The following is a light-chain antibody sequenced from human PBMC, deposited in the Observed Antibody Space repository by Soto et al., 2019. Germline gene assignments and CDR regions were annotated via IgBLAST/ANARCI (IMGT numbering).Light chain of an antibody. CDR2: AAS. V-gene: IGKV3-20*01. J-gene: IGKJ5*01. Sequence: IVLTQAPGTLSLSPGERATLSCRASQSVPSNYVAWYQQKPGQAPRRLIYAASSRTTGIPDRFSGSGYGTDFPLTISRLVPEDFVVYYCQQYGSNPSITFGEGTRLVIK. CDR1: QSVPSNY. CDR3: QQYGSNPSIT.